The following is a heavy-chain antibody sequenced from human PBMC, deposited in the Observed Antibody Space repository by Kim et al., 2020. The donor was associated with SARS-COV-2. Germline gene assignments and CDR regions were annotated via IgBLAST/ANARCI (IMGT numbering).Heavy chain of an antibody. V-gene: IGHV3-74*01. J-gene: IGHJ6*02. Sequence: GGSLRLSCAASGFTFSSYWMHWVRQAPGKGLVWVSRINSDGSSTSYADSVKGRFTISRDNAKNTLYLQMNSLRAEDTAVYYCARVEDYYYYGMDVWGQGTTVTVSS. CDR2: INSDGSST. CDR3: ARVEDYYYYGMDV. CDR1: GFTFSSYW.